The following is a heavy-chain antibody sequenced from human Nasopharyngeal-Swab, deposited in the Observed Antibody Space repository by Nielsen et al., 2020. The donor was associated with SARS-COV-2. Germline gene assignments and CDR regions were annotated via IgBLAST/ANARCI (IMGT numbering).Heavy chain of an antibody. D-gene: IGHD3-3*01. CDR2: INPSGGST. CDR3: ARVGTIFGVVSGVD. V-gene: IGHV1-46*01. CDR1: GYTFTSYY. Sequence: ASVKVSCKASGYTFTSYYMHWVRQAPGQGLEWMGIINPSGGSTSYAQKFQGRVTITADKSTSTAYMELSSLRSEDTAVYYCARVGTIFGVVSGVDWGQGTLVTVSS. J-gene: IGHJ4*02.